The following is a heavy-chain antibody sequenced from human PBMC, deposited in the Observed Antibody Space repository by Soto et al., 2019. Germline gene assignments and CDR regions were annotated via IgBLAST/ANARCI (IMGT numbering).Heavy chain of an antibody. Sequence: SETLSLTCAVYGGSFSGYYWSWIRQPPGKGLEWIGEINHSGSTNYNPSLKSRVTISVDTSKNQFSLKLSSVTAADTAVYYCAFGGYYYYYGMDVWGQGPTVTVSS. V-gene: IGHV4-34*01. CDR1: GGSFSGYY. J-gene: IGHJ6*02. CDR3: AFGGYYYYYGMDV. CDR2: INHSGST. D-gene: IGHD3-10*01.